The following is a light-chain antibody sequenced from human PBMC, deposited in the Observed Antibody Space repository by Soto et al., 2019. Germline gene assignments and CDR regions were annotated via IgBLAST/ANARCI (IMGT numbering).Light chain of an antibody. CDR1: RSNIASNT. CDR2: SNN. CDR3: AAWDDSLNGVL. J-gene: IGLJ2*01. V-gene: IGLV1-44*01. Sequence: QPVLTQPPSASGTPGQRVTISCSGSRSNIASNTVNWYQQLPGTAPKVLIYSNNQRPSGVPDRFSGSKSGTSASLAISGLQSEDEADYYCAAWDDSLNGVLFGGGTKVTVL.